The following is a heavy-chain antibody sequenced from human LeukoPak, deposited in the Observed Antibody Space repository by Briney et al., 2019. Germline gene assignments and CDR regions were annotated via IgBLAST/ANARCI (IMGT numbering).Heavy chain of an antibody. CDR1: GFTFSAYA. CDR3: AKTPGITGTTLKTHFDY. J-gene: IGHJ4*02. CDR2: ISGSGGST. Sequence: GGSLRLSCAASGFTFSAYAMNWVRQAPGKGLEWVSVISGSGGSTYYADSVKGRFTISRDNSKNTLYLQMNSLRAEDTAVYYCAKTPGITGTTLKTHFDYWGQGTLVTVSS. D-gene: IGHD1-20*01. V-gene: IGHV3-23*01.